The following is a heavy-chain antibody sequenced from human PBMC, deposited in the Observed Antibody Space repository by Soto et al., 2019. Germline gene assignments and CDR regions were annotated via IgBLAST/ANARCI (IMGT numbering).Heavy chain of an antibody. V-gene: IGHV4-4*02. D-gene: IGHD2-2*01. CDR1: SGSISSSNW. CDR2: IYHSGST. J-gene: IGHJ4*02. Sequence: QVQLQESGPGLVKPSGTLSLTCAVSSGSISSSNWWSWVRQPPGKGLEWIGEIYHSGSTNYNPSLKSRVTISVDKSKNQSSLKLSSVTDADTAVYYCARTSSSSYTVLFDYWGQGTLVTVSS. CDR3: ARTSSSSYTVLFDY.